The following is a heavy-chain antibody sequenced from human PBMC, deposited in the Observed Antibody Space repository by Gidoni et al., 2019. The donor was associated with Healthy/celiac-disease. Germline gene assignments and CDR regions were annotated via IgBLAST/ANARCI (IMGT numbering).Heavy chain of an antibody. J-gene: IGHJ4*02. D-gene: IGHD6-19*01. Sequence: EVQLVESGGGLVQPGRSLRLSFAASGFTFDDYAMHWVRQVPGMGLEWFSGISWNSGSIGYADSAKGRFTISRDNAKNSLYLQMNSLRAEDTALYYCAKDIYSSGWYYFDYWGQGTLVTVSS. V-gene: IGHV3-9*01. CDR2: ISWNSGSI. CDR3: AKDIYSSGWYYFDY. CDR1: GFTFDDYA.